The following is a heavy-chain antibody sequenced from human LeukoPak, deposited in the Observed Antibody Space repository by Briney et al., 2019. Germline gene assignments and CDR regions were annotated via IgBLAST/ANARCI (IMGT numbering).Heavy chain of an antibody. CDR2: IYTSGST. CDR1: GGSISSGSYY. Sequence: PSETLSLTCTVSGGSISSGSYYWSWIRQPAGKGLEWIGRIYTSGSTNYNPSLKSRVTISVDTSKNQFSLKLSSVTAADTAVYYCARHLRIAAAGTEFDYWGQGTLVIVSS. J-gene: IGHJ4*02. D-gene: IGHD6-13*01. CDR3: ARHLRIAAAGTEFDY. V-gene: IGHV4-61*02.